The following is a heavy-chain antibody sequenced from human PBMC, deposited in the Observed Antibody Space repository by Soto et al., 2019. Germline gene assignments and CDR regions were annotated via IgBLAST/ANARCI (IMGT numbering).Heavy chain of an antibody. CDR3: ARDPYSISWETDPFDY. J-gene: IGHJ4*02. CDR2: IKPSGGST. Sequence: QVQLVKSGAEVKKPGASLKVSCKASGYTFTSYYMPWVRQAPGQGLECLGIIKPSGGSTSYAQKFQGRVTMTRDTSTSTVYMELSSLRSEDTAVYYCARDPYSISWETDPFDYWGQGTLVTVSS. CDR1: GYTFTSYY. D-gene: IGHD6-13*01. V-gene: IGHV1-46*01.